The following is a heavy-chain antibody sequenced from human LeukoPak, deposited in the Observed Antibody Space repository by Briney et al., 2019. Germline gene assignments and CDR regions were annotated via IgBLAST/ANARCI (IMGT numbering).Heavy chain of an antibody. CDR2: ISAYNGNT. D-gene: IGHD2-2*01. CDR1: GYTFTSYG. Sequence: ASVKVSCKASGYTFTSYGISWVRQAPGQGLEWMGWISAYNGNTNYAQKLQGRVTMTTDTSTSTAYMELRSLRSDDTAVYYCARVRGGYCSSTSCPRYFQHWGQGTLVTVSS. CDR3: ARVRGGYCSSTSCPRYFQH. V-gene: IGHV1-18*01. J-gene: IGHJ1*01.